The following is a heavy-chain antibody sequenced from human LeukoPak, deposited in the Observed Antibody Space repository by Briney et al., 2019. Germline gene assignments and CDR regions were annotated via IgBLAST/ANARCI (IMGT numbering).Heavy chain of an antibody. V-gene: IGHV3-23*01. J-gene: IGHJ4*02. Sequence: PGGSLRLSCAASGFTFSSYAMHWVRQAPGKGLEWVSAISGSGGSTYYADSVKGRFTISRDNSKNTLYLQMNSLRAEDTAVYYCAKSGGSWTNYFDYWGQGTLVTVSS. CDR2: ISGSGGST. CDR1: GFTFSSYA. D-gene: IGHD3-16*01. CDR3: AKSGGSWTNYFDY.